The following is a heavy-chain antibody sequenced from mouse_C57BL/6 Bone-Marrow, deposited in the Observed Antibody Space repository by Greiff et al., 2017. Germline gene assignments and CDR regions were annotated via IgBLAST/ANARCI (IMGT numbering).Heavy chain of an antibody. J-gene: IGHJ3*01. V-gene: IGHV1-54*01. CDR1: GYAFTNYL. D-gene: IGHD1-1*01. CDR2: INPGSGGT. CDR3: ARGDYYGSSFFAY. Sequence: QVQLQQSGAELVRPGTSVKVSCKASGYAFTNYLIEWVKQRPGQGLEWIGVINPGSGGTNYNEKFKGKATLTADKSSSTAYMQLSSLTSEDSAVYFCARGDYYGSSFFAYWGQGTLVTGSA.